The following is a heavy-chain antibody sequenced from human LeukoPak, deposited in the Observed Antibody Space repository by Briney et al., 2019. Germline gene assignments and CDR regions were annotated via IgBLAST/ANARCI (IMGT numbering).Heavy chain of an antibody. Sequence: SETLSLTCTVSGGSISSYYWSWIRQPPGKGLEWIGYIYHSGSTNYNPSLKSRVTISVDTSKNQFSLKLSSVTAADTAVYYCARGGGYYYGSGSYYKPWYYYYYMDVWGKGTTVTVSS. CDR1: GGSISSYY. V-gene: IGHV4-59*12. CDR2: IYHSGST. CDR3: ARGGGYYYGSGSYYKPWYYYYYMDV. J-gene: IGHJ6*03. D-gene: IGHD3-10*01.